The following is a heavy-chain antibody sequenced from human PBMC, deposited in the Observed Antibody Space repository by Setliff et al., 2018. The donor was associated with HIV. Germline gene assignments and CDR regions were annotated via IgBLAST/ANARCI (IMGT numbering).Heavy chain of an antibody. D-gene: IGHD3-9*01. CDR3: AIDGLSYNILPGSIAYFHSGMDV. CDR2: ISGDTGDI. CDR1: GYTISAHG. V-gene: IGHV1-18*01. J-gene: IGHJ6*02. Sequence: ASVKVSCKTSGYTISAHGVSWVRHVPGHGLEWMGWISGDTGDIKYSQRFEGRLTMTTETSTNTAYMELRSLRSDDTAVYYCAIDGLSYNILPGSIAYFHSGMDVWGQGTTVTVSS.